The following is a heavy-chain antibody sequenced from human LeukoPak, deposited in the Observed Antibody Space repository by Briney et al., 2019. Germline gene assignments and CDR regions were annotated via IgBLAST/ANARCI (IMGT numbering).Heavy chain of an antibody. CDR3: AKQLGYCSDGSCYFPY. J-gene: IGHJ4*02. V-gene: IGHV3-23*01. CDR2: ISNNGGYT. CDR1: GFTFSSSA. Sequence: GGSLRLSCAASGFTFSSSAMSWVRQAPGKGLEWVSAISNNGGYTYYADSVQGRFTISRDNSKSTLRLQMNSLRVEDTAVYYCAKQLGYCSDGSCYFPYWGQGTLVTVSS. D-gene: IGHD2-15*01.